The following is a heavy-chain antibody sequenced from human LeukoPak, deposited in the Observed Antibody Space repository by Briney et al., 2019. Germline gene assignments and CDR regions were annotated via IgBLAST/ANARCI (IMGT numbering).Heavy chain of an antibody. J-gene: IGHJ3*02. D-gene: IGHD6-6*01. CDR1: GFTFSSYW. Sequence: GGSLRLSCAASGFTFSSYWMSWVRQAPGKGLERVANIKQDGSEKYYVDSVKGRFTISRDNAKNALYLQMNSLRAEDTAVYYCARDHLYSSSPTDAFDIWGQGTMVTVSS. CDR2: IKQDGSEK. V-gene: IGHV3-7*01. CDR3: ARDHLYSSSPTDAFDI.